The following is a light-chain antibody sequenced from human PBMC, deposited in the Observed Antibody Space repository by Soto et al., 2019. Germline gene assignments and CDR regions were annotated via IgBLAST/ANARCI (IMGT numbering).Light chain of an antibody. CDR3: SSYTSSSTLVV. CDR2: DVS. CDR1: SSDVGGYNY. Sequence: QSVLTQPASESGSPGQSITIFCTGTSSDVGGYNYVSWYQQHPGKAPKLMIYDVSNRPSGVSNRFSGSKSGNTASLTISGLQAEDEADYYCSSYTSSSTLVVFGGGTKLTVL. V-gene: IGLV2-14*01. J-gene: IGLJ2*01.